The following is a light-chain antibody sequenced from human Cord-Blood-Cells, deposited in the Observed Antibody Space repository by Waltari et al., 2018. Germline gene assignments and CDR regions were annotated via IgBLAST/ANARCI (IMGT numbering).Light chain of an antibody. CDR3: QQYNNWPLT. CDR1: QSVSSN. J-gene: IGKJ4*01. CDR2: GAS. V-gene: IGKV3-15*01. Sequence: EIVMTQSPATLSVSPGERATISCRASQSVSSNLAWYQQKPGQAPRLLIYGASTRATGIPARFSGSGSGTEFTHTISSLQSEDFAVYYCQQYNNWPLTFGGGTKVEIK.